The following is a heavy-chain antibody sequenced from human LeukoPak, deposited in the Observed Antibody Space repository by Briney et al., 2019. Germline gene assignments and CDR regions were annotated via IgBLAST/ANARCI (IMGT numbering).Heavy chain of an antibody. CDR1: GFTFSSYG. Sequence: QPGRSLRLSCAASGFTFSSYGMHWVRQAPGKGLEWVAVIWFDGSNKFYAESVMGRFTISRDDSKNMVYLQMNSLRAEDTAVYYCARDWLSRYVDYWGQGTLVTVSS. V-gene: IGHV3-33*01. CDR3: ARDWLSRYVDY. J-gene: IGHJ4*02. D-gene: IGHD3-3*02. CDR2: IWFDGSNK.